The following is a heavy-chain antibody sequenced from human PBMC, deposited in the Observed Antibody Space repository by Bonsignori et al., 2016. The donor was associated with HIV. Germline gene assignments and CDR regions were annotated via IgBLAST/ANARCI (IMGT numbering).Heavy chain of an antibody. Sequence: VRQPPGKGLEYVSGISSNGGSTYYANSVKDRFTISRDNSKNTLYLQMGSLRAEDMAVYYCARTYYDFWSGYPPFSSFDYWGQGTLVTVSS. CDR3: ARTYYDFWSGYPPFSSFDY. CDR2: ISSNGGST. V-gene: IGHV3-64*01. J-gene: IGHJ4*02. D-gene: IGHD3-3*01.